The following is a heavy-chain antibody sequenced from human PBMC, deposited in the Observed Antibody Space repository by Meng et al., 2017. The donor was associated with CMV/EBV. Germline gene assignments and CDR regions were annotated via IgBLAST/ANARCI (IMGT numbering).Heavy chain of an antibody. CDR1: GYTFTGYY. V-gene: IGHV1-2*02. CDR2: INPNSGGT. Sequence: ASVKVSCKASGYTFTGYYMHWVRQAPGQGLEWMGWINPNSGGTNYAQKFQGRVTMTRGTSISTAYMELSRLRSDDTAVYYCAREDVVAGTVAFDIWGQGTMVTVSS. J-gene: IGHJ3*02. CDR3: AREDVVAGTVAFDI. D-gene: IGHD6-19*01.